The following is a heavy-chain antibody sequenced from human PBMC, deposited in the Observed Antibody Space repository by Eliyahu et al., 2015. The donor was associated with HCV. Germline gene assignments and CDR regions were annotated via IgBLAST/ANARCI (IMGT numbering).Heavy chain of an antibody. V-gene: IGHV6-1*01. CDR1: GDSVSSKSAS. Sequence: QVQLLQSGPGLVKPSQTLSLSCGISGDSVSSKSASWNWLRQSPSRGLEWLGKTYYRSGWYYDYAVSVRGXITISPDTSKNKFSLQLSSMTPEDAAVYYCSRDXYQTSGTYWESYYSGMDVWGQGTTVTVSS. J-gene: IGHJ6*02. CDR3: SRDXYQTSGTYWESYYSGMDV. CDR2: TYYRSGWYY. D-gene: IGHD1-26*01.